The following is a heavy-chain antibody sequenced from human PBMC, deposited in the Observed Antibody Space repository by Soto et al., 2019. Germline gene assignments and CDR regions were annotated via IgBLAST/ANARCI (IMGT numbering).Heavy chain of an antibody. CDR1: GDSISSYY. CDR3: ALRSMAVVPEY. V-gene: IGHV4-59*01. D-gene: IGHD3-22*01. Sequence: QVQLQESGPGLVKPSETLSLTCAVSGDSISSYYCMWIRQPPGKGLESIGYLYYGRSANYNPSLMSRVTLSADTSTNQCSLTLSSMTAADTAVYYCALRSMAVVPEYWGQGTLVSVSS. CDR2: LYYGRSA. J-gene: IGHJ4*02.